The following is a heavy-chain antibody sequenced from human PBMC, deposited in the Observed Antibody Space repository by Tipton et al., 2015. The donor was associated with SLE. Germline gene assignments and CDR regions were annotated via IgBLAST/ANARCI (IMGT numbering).Heavy chain of an antibody. J-gene: IGHJ3*02. D-gene: IGHD5-18*01. CDR1: GGSFSGYY. CDR2: INHSGST. CDR3: ASSGYAYGYGAGGAFDI. V-gene: IGHV4-34*09. Sequence: TLSLTCAVYGGSFSGYYWSWIRQPPGKGLEWIGEINHSGSTNYNPSLKSRVTISVDTSNSQFSLKLSSVTAADTATYYCASSGYAYGYGAGGAFDIWGQGAVVTVSS.